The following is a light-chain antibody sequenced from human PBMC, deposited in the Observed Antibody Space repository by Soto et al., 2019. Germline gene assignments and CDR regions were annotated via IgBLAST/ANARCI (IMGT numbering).Light chain of an antibody. CDR1: QTVSNF. J-gene: IGKJ4*01. Sequence: EIVLTQSPATLSLSPGERATLSCRASQTVSNFLAWYQQKPGQAPRLLIYDASNRATGIPARFSGSGSGTDFSLTTSSIEPEDVAVDYCQQRSNWPPSLTFGGGTKVDIK. CDR3: QQRSNWPPSLT. V-gene: IGKV3-11*01. CDR2: DAS.